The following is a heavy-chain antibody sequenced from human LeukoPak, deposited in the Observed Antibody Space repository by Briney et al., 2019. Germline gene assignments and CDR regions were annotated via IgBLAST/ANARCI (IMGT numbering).Heavy chain of an antibody. CDR1: GGSFSGYY. Sequence: PSETLSLTCAVYGGSFSGYYRSWIRQPPGKGLEWIGEINHSGSTNYNPSLKSRVTISVDTSKNQFSLKLSSVTAADTAVYYCARGRSSIVATIFDYWGQGTLVTVSS. CDR2: INHSGST. CDR3: ARGRSSIVATIFDY. V-gene: IGHV4-34*01. J-gene: IGHJ4*02. D-gene: IGHD5-12*01.